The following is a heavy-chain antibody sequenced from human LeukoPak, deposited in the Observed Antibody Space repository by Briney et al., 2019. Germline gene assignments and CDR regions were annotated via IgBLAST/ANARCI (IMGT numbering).Heavy chain of an antibody. V-gene: IGHV1-24*01. Sequence: GASVKVSCKVSGYTLTELSMHWVRQAPGKGLEWMGGFDPEDGETIYAQKFQGRVTMTEDTSTDTAYMELSSLRSEDTAVYYCATDLRTVGNFDYWGQGTLVTVSS. CDR1: GYTLTELS. D-gene: IGHD1-26*01. CDR3: ATDLRTVGNFDY. CDR2: FDPEDGET. J-gene: IGHJ4*02.